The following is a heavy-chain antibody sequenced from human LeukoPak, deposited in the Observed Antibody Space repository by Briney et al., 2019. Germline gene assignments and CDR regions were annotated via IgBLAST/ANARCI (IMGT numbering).Heavy chain of an antibody. J-gene: IGHJ4*02. CDR2: IKQDGSEK. V-gene: IGHV3-7*01. CDR1: GFTFSSYW. D-gene: IGHD3-22*01. Sequence: GGSLRLSCAAAGFTFSSYWMSWVRQAPGKGLEWVANIKQDGSEKYYVDSVKGRFTISRDNAKNSLYLQMNSLRAEDTAVYYCARDPYYYDSSGYYQGSRALDYWGQGTLVTVSS. CDR3: ARDPYYYDSSGYYQGSRALDY.